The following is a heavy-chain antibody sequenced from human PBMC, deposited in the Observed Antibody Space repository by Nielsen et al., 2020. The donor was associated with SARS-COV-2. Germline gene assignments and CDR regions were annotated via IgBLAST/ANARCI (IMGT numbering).Heavy chain of an antibody. CDR3: AKELEVCCHYMDV. D-gene: IGHD5/OR15-5a*01. CDR2: IRMSDGAT. Sequence: GESLKLSCPASGFALSAFGMDWVSQVPGRGLEWLAHIRMSDGATQYADSVRGRFTISRDNAKNSLYLQMNSLRDEDTAVYFCAKELEVCCHYMDVWGKGTTVTVSS. CDR1: GFALSAFG. V-gene: IGHV3-48*02. J-gene: IGHJ6*03.